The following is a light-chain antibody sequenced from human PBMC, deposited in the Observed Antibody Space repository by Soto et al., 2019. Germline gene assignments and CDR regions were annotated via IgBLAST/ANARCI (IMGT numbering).Light chain of an antibody. Sequence: EIVMTQSPATLSVSPGERATLSCRASQGVSTNLAWYQQKPGQAPRLLIYGASNRATGIPARFSGSGSGTEFTLTISSLQSEDFAVYYCQQNNNWPPYTFGQGTKVDIK. J-gene: IGKJ2*01. CDR3: QQNNNWPPYT. CDR1: QGVSTN. V-gene: IGKV3-15*01. CDR2: GAS.